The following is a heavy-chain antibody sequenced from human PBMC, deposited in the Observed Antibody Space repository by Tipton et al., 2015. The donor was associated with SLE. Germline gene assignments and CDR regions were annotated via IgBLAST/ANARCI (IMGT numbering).Heavy chain of an antibody. CDR2: INHSGST. D-gene: IGHD2-8*01. J-gene: IGHJ4*02. Sequence: TLSLTCAVYGGSFSGYYWCWIRQHPGKGLEWIGEINHSGSTNYNPSLKSRVTISVDTSKNQFSLKLSSETAADTAVYYCARGRGMYGYWGQGTLVTVSS. V-gene: IGHV4-34*01. CDR3: ARGRGMYGY. CDR1: GGSFSGYY.